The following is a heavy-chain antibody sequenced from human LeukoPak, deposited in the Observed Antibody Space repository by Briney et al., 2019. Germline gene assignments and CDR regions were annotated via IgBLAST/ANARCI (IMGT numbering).Heavy chain of an antibody. CDR3: ARDDPVVYATYDH. CDR2: IKQDGNEK. V-gene: IGHV3-7*01. D-gene: IGHD2-8*02. J-gene: IGHJ4*02. CDR1: GFTFRTYW. Sequence: GGSLRLSCAASGFTFRTYWMSWVRQAPGKGLEWVANIKQDGNEKYYVDSVKGRFTISRDNAKSSLFLQMTSLRADDTAIYYCARDDPVVYATYDHWGQGTLVTVSS.